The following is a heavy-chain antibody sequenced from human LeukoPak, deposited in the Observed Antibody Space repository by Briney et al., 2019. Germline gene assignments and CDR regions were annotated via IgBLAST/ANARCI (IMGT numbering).Heavy chain of an antibody. CDR2: ISNDGSNQ. V-gene: IGHV3-30*04. Sequence: PGKSLRLSCAASGFTFSNYAIHWVRQAPGKGLEWVAVISNDGSNQYYADSVKGRFTISRDNSKNTLYLQMNILSAEDTAVYCCAKGEGGYYPYFYGLDVWGQGTTVTVSS. D-gene: IGHD2-15*01. CDR1: GFTFSNYA. CDR3: AKGEGGYYPYFYGLDV. J-gene: IGHJ6*02.